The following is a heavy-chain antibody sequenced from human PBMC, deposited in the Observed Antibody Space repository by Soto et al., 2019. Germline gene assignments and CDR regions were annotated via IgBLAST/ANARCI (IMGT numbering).Heavy chain of an antibody. Sequence: SETLSLTCTVSGDSVRNQYWSWIRRPPGRGLEWIGYVYRSGSTKYNPSLKSRLTISVDTSKNQFSLKLSSVTAADTAVYYCARTLDYGHMDVWGKGTTVNVSS. D-gene: IGHD3-16*01. CDR3: ARTLDYGHMDV. V-gene: IGHV4-4*09. CDR1: GDSVRNQY. CDR2: VYRSGST. J-gene: IGHJ6*03.